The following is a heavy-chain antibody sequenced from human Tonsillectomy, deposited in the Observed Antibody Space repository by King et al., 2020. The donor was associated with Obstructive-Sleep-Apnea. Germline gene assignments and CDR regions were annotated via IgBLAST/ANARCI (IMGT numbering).Heavy chain of an antibody. V-gene: IGHV4-30-4*01. CDR1: GGSISSGDYY. CDR2: IYYSGST. J-gene: IGHJ2*01. Sequence: VQLQESGPGLVKPSQTLSLTCTVSGGSISSGDYYWRWIRQPPGKGLEWIGYIYYSGSTYYNPSLKSRVTISVDTSKNQFSLKLSSVTAADTAVYYCARGGNYDSSGYWDRWYFDLWGRGTLVTVSS. CDR3: ARGGNYDSSGYWDRWYFDL. D-gene: IGHD3-22*01.